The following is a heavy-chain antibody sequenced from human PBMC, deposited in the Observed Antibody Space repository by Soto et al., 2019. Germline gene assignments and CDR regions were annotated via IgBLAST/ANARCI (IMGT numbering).Heavy chain of an antibody. D-gene: IGHD5-18*01. V-gene: IGHV4-59*08. J-gene: IGHJ5*02. Sequence: QVQLQESGPGLVKPSETLSLTCTVSGGSISSYYWSWIRQPPGKGLEWIGYIYYSGSTNYNPSLKIRVTKPVDTSKNQFSRKLSSVTAADTAVYYCARWPPAMDENWSDPWGQGTLVTVSS. CDR3: ARWPPAMDENWSDP. CDR2: IYYSGST. CDR1: GGSISSYY.